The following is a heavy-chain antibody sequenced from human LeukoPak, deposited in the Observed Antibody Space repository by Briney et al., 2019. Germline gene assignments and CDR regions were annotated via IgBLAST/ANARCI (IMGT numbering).Heavy chain of an antibody. D-gene: IGHD1-14*01. CDR3: ARDGMGFDY. CDR2: ISGSTGSSV. J-gene: IGHJ4*02. V-gene: IGHV3-21*04. Sequence: PGGSLRLSCAASGFIFSVHRMNWVRQAPGKGLEWVASISGSTGSSVYYADSVKGRFAVSRDNAKNSLYLQMNSLRAEDTAVYYCARDGMGFDYWGQGTLVTVSS. CDR1: GFIFSVHR.